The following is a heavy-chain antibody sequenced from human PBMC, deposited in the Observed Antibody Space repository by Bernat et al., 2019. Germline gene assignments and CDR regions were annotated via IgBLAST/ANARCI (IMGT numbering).Heavy chain of an antibody. D-gene: IGHD3-3*01. J-gene: IGHJ4*02. V-gene: IGHV3-33*01. Sequence: QVQLVESGGGVVQPGRSLRLSCAASGFTFSSYGMHWVRQAPGKGLEWVAVIWYDGSNKYYADSVKGRFTISRDNSKNTLYLQMNSLRAEDTAVYYCASGDFTIXGVVTNECCGYWGQGTLVTVSS. CDR2: IWYDGSNK. CDR3: ASGDFTIXGVVTNECCGY. CDR1: GFTFSSYG.